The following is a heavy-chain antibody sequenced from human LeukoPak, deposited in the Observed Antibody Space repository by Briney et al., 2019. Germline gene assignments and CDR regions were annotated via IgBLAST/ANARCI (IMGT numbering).Heavy chain of an antibody. CDR1: GGSISSSSYY. CDR3: ARDRLQYYGSGSYYRAAPPPFDY. D-gene: IGHD3-10*01. V-gene: IGHV4-39*07. Sequence: SETLSLTCTVSGGSISSSSYYWGWIRQPPGKGLEWIGSIYYSGSTYYNPSLKSRVTISVDTSKNQLSLKLSSVTAADTAVYYCARDRLQYYGSGSYYRAAPPPFDYWGQGTLVTVSS. CDR2: IYYSGST. J-gene: IGHJ4*02.